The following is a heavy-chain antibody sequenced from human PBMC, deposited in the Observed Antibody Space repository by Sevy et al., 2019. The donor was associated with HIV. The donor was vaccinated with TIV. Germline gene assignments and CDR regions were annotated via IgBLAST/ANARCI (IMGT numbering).Heavy chain of an antibody. V-gene: IGHV3-30-3*01. CDR1: GFSVSSHA. CDR2: ISYGGSSK. CDR3: SRDAGYSVGWYPSDY. D-gene: IGHD2-15*01. J-gene: IGHJ4*02. Sequence: GGSLRLSCAASGFSVSSHAMHWVRQAPGKGLEWVALISYGGSSKYYSDSVKGRLTISRDNSKNTLYLQMNSLRPEDTALYYCSRDAGYSVGWYPSDYWGQGTLVTVSS.